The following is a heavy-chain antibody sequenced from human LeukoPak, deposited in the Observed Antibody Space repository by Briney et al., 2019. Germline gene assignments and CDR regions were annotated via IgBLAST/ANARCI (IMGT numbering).Heavy chain of an antibody. D-gene: IGHD3-22*01. J-gene: IGHJ4*02. Sequence: PGGSLRLSCAASGFTFSSYAMSWVRQAPGKGLEWVSAISGSGGSTYYADSVKGRFTISRDDSKNTLYLQMNSLRAEDTAVYYCAKGRVTVVITGIDYLGQGTLVTVSS. V-gene: IGHV3-23*01. CDR2: ISGSGGST. CDR1: GFTFSSYA. CDR3: AKGRVTVVITGIDY.